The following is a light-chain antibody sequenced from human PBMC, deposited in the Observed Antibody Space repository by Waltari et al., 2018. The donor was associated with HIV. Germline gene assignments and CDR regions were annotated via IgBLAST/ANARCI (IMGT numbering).Light chain of an antibody. J-gene: IGLJ3*02. V-gene: IGLV1-47*01. CDR2: GKN. CDR3: AIWSDSLTGWV. CDR1: GSNVGTKS. Sequence: QSVLTQTYSESGGPGQRVTISCSGRGSNVGTKSVFWYHHLPGAAPRLLIDGKNHRPPGVPDRFSAAKTDTSASLAISGLRSEDEGDYYCAIWSDSLTGWVFGGGTKVTVL.